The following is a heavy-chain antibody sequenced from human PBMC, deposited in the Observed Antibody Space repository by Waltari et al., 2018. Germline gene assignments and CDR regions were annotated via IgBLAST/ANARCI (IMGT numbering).Heavy chain of an antibody. CDR2: IYYSGST. CDR3: ARGSHIVATTPFDY. V-gene: IGHV4-39*07. CDR1: GGSISSSSYY. Sequence: QLQLQESGPGLVKPSETLSLTCTVSGGSISSSSYYWGWIRQPPGKGLEWIGSIYYSGSTYYNPSLMSRVPISVDTSKNQFSLKLSSVTAADTAVYYCARGSHIVATTPFDYWGQGTLVTVSS. D-gene: IGHD5-12*01. J-gene: IGHJ4*02.